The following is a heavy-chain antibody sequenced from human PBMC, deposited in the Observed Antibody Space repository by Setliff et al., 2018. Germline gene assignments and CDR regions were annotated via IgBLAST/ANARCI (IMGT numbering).Heavy chain of an antibody. V-gene: IGHV1-69*05. D-gene: IGHD6-13*01. CDR3: ATDHMPASGTSAFDI. CDR2: IIPIFGTS. Sequence: SVKVSCKASGGTFNTYVISWVRQAPSQGLEWMGMIIPIFGTSNYAQKFQARVTMTTDESTSTAYMELSSLTSEDTAVCYCATDHMPASGTSAFDIWGQGTVVTVSS. J-gene: IGHJ3*02. CDR1: GGTFNTYV.